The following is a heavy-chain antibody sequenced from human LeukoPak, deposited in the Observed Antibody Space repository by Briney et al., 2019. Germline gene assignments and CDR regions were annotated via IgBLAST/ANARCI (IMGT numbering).Heavy chain of an antibody. V-gene: IGHV3-15*01. Sequence: PGGSLRLSCAASGFTFSNFWMSWVRQAPGKGLEWVGRIKNKADAGTAEYAAPVKGRFTVSRDDSKNTVYLQMNSLETEDTAMYYCTTEGLPGSFDYWGQGTLVTVSS. D-gene: IGHD4-11*01. J-gene: IGHJ4*02. CDR1: GFTFSNFW. CDR2: IKNKADAGTA. CDR3: TTEGLPGSFDY.